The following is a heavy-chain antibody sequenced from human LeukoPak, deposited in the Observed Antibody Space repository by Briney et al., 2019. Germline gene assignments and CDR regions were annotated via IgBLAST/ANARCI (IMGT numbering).Heavy chain of an antibody. Sequence: GGSLRLSCAASGFTFSSYAMSWVRQAPGKELEWVSAISASAGSTYYADSVKGRFTISRDNSKSTLYLQMDSLRAEDTAVYYCAKVGSGWYSYSDYWGQGTLVTVSS. CDR3: AKVGSGWYSYSDY. V-gene: IGHV3-23*01. J-gene: IGHJ4*02. D-gene: IGHD6-19*01. CDR1: GFTFSSYA. CDR2: ISASAGST.